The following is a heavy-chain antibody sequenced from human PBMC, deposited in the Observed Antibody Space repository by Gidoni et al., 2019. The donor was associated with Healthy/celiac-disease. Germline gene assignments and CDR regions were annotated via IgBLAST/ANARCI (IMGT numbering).Heavy chain of an antibody. CDR1: GFSLSTSGVG. Sequence: QITLKESGPTLVKPTQTLTLTFTFPGFSLSTSGVGVGWIRQPPGKALEWLALIYWNDDKRYSPSLKSRLTITKDTSKNQVVLTMTNMDPVDTATYYCAHRRITMVRGVIITRGFDYWGQGTLVTVSS. CDR2: IYWNDDK. V-gene: IGHV2-5*01. CDR3: AHRRITMVRGVIITRGFDY. D-gene: IGHD3-10*01. J-gene: IGHJ4*02.